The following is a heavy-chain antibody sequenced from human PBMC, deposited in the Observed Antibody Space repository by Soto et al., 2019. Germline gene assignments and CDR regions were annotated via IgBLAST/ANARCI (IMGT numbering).Heavy chain of an antibody. J-gene: IGHJ6*02. CDR2: ISYDGSNK. Sequence: PGGSLRLSCAASGFTFSSYGMHWVRQAPGKGLEWVAVISYDGSNKYYADSVKGRFTISRDNPKNTLYLQMNSLRAEDTAVYYCAKGGEFLEWLFEDPNGMDVWGQGTTVTVSS. D-gene: IGHD3-3*01. CDR3: AKGGEFLEWLFEDPNGMDV. V-gene: IGHV3-30*18. CDR1: GFTFSSYG.